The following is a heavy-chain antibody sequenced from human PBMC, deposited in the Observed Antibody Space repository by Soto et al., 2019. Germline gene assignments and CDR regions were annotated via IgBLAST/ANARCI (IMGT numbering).Heavy chain of an antibody. CDR1: GYTLIMYY. D-gene: IGHD3-22*01. CDR2: INPSGGST. CDR3: ARSPCSSGYYYAIDY. J-gene: IGHJ4*02. Sequence: QVQLVQSGAEVKKPGASVKVSCKASGYTLIMYYIHWMRQAPGQGLEWMGLINPSGGSTTYAQKFQGRVTMTRDTSTSTVYMDLSSLRSEDTAVYYCARSPCSSGYYYAIDYWGQGSQVAVSS. V-gene: IGHV1-46*01.